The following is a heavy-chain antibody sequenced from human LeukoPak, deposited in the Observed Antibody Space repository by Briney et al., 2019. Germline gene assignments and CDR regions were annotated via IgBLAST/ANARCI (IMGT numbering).Heavy chain of an antibody. D-gene: IGHD3-22*01. CDR1: GGSISSGSYY. Sequence: PSETLSLTCTVSGGSISSGSYYWSWIRQPAGKGLEWIGRIYTSGSTNYDPSLKSRVTISVDTSKNQFSLKLSSVTAADTAVYYCAGPDSSGYRYAFDIWGQGTMVTVSS. J-gene: IGHJ3*02. CDR2: IYTSGST. V-gene: IGHV4-61*02. CDR3: AGPDSSGYRYAFDI.